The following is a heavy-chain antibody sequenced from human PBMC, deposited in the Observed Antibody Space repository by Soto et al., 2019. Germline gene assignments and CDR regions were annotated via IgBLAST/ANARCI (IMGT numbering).Heavy chain of an antibody. D-gene: IGHD3-22*01. Sequence: PSETLSLTCAVYGGSFSGYYWSWIRQPPGKGLEWIGEINHSGSTNYNPSLKSRVTISVDTSKNQFSLKLSSVTAADTAVYYCAREAPYDNYYDSSGYFHYFDYWGQGTLVTVSS. J-gene: IGHJ4*02. V-gene: IGHV4-34*01. CDR1: GGSFSGYY. CDR2: INHSGST. CDR3: AREAPYDNYYDSSGYFHYFDY.